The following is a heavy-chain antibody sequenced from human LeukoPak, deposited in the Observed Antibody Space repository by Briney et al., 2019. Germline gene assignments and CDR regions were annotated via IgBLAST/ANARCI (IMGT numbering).Heavy chain of an antibody. V-gene: IGHV3-7*03. CDR3: ARDLILGCSGGSCEFDP. Sequence: DGSEKYYVDSVKGRFTVSRDNAKNSLYLQMNSLRAEDTAMYYCARDLILGCSGGSCEFDPWGQGTLVTVSS. J-gene: IGHJ5*02. D-gene: IGHD2-15*01. CDR2: DGSEK.